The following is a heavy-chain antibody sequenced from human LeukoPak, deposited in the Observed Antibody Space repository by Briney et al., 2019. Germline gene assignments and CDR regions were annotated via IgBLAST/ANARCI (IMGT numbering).Heavy chain of an antibody. CDR3: AKDRDTAAYGSGSYGDY. J-gene: IGHJ4*02. V-gene: IGHV3-30*18. Sequence: GGSLRLSCAASGFTFSSYWMSWVRQAPGKGLEWVAVISYDGSNKYYADSVKGRFTISRDNSKNTLYLQMNSLRAEDTAVYYCAKDRDTAAYGSGSYGDYWGQGTLVTVSS. CDR2: ISYDGSNK. CDR1: GFTFSSYW. D-gene: IGHD3-10*01.